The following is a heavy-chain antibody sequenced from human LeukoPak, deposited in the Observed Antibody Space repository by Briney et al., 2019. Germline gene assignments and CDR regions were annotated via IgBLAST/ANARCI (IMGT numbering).Heavy chain of an antibody. Sequence: ASVKVSCKASGYTFTSYGISWVRQAPGQGLEWMGWISAYNGNTNYAQKLQGRVTMTTDTSTSTAYMELRSLRSDDTAVYYCARESSSWYYYYMVVWGKGTTVTVSS. J-gene: IGHJ6*03. D-gene: IGHD6-13*01. V-gene: IGHV1-18*01. CDR1: GYTFTSYG. CDR3: ARESSSWYYYYMVV. CDR2: ISAYNGNT.